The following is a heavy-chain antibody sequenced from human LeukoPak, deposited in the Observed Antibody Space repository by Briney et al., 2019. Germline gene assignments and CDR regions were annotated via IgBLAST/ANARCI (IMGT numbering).Heavy chain of an antibody. D-gene: IGHD6-19*01. V-gene: IGHV3-7*01. J-gene: IGHJ4*02. CDR1: GFTFSNYW. Sequence: GGSLRLSCAASGFTFSNYWMSWVRQSPGKGLEWVANIKQDGSDKYYVDSVKGRFTISRDNAKKSLYLQMNSLRAEDTAVYYCARGDAVRPGIAVAAFASWGQGTLVTVSS. CDR2: IKQDGSDK. CDR3: ARGDAVRPGIAVAAFAS.